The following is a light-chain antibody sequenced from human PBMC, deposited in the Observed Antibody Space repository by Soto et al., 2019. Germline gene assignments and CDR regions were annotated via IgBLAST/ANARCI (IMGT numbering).Light chain of an antibody. CDR1: QSISSW. CDR2: DAS. CDR3: QQYNSYSPT. J-gene: IGKJ1*01. Sequence: DLQMTQSPSTLSASVGDRVTITCRASQSISSWLAWYQQKPGKAPKLLIYDASSLESGVPSRFSGSGSGTEFTLTISSLQPDDFATYYCQQYNSYSPTFGPGTKVEIK. V-gene: IGKV1-5*01.